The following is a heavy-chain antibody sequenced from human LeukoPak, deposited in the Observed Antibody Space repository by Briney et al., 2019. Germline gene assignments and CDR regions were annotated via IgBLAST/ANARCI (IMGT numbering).Heavy chain of an antibody. CDR1: GYTFTSYY. V-gene: IGHV1-46*01. D-gene: IGHD5-18*01. CDR3: ARGAQQDSYTSYFDY. Sequence: ASVQVSCKASGYTFTSYYMHWVRQAPGQGLEWMGIINPSGGSTSYAQKFQGRVTMTRDTSTSTVYMELSSLRSEDTAVYYCARGAQQDSYTSYFDYWGQGTLVTVSS. J-gene: IGHJ4*02. CDR2: INPSGGST.